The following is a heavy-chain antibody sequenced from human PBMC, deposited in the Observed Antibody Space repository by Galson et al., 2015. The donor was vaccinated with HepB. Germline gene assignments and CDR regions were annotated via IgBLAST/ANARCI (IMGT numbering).Heavy chain of an antibody. Sequence: SVKVSCKASGYTFTSYGISWMRQAPGQGLEWMGWISAYNGNTKYAQNLQGRVIMTTDTSTSTAYMELRSLRSDDTAVYYCARDSGVYCSSSSCYHAFDIWGQGTMVTVSS. J-gene: IGHJ3*02. CDR3: ARDSGVYCSSSSCYHAFDI. V-gene: IGHV1-18*01. D-gene: IGHD2-2*01. CDR2: ISAYNGNT. CDR1: GYTFTSYG.